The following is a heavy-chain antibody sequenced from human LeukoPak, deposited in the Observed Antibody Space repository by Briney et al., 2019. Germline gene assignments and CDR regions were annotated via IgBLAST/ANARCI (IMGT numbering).Heavy chain of an antibody. CDR3: ARARLYGGIDY. CDR1: GFTFSSYE. D-gene: IGHD4-23*01. V-gene: IGHV3-48*03. CDR2: ISSSGSTI. Sequence: GGSLRLSCAASGFTFSSYEMNWVRQAPGKGLEWVSYISSSGSTIYYADSVKGRFTISRDNAKNSLYLQMNSLRAEDTAVYYCARARLYGGIDYWGQGTLVTVSS. J-gene: IGHJ4*02.